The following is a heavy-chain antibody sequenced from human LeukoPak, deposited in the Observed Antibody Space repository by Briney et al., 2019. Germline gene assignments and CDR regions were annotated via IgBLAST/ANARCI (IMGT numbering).Heavy chain of an antibody. V-gene: IGHV4-34*01. CDR1: GGSFSGYY. CDR2: INHSGST. D-gene: IGHD5-12*01. CDR3: ARVQLRPPFDY. J-gene: IGHJ4*02. Sequence: SETLSLTCAVYGGSFSGYYWSWIRQPPGKGLEWIGEINHSGSTNYNPSLKSRVTISVDTSKYQFSLKLSSVTAADTAVYYCARVQLRPPFDYWGQGTLVTVSS.